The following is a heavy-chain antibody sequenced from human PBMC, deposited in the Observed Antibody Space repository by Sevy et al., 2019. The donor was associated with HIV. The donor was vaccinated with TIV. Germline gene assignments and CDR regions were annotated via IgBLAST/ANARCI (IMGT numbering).Heavy chain of an antibody. CDR1: GFTFSDYV. Sequence: GGSLRLSCTASGFTFSDYVMHWVRQTPGKGLEWVAFIRYDGSSDYYADSVKGRFTISRDNSKNTLYLQMNALRAEDTAVYYCAKGRRENYFDFWGQGALVTVSS. CDR3: AKGRRENYFDF. J-gene: IGHJ4*02. D-gene: IGHD1-26*01. V-gene: IGHV3-30*02. CDR2: IRYDGSSD.